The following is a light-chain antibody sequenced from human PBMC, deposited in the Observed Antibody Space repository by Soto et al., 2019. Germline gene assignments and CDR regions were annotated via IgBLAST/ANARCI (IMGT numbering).Light chain of an antibody. CDR1: QSLLHGNGYNY. Sequence: DIVMTQSPLSLPVTSGEPASISCRSSQSLLHGNGYNYLEWYLQKPGQSPQLLIYLGSNRASGVPDRFSGSGSGTDFTLKISRVEAEDVGIYCCMQDLQTPYTFGQGTKVEVK. J-gene: IGKJ2*01. CDR3: MQDLQTPYT. CDR2: LGS. V-gene: IGKV2-28*01.